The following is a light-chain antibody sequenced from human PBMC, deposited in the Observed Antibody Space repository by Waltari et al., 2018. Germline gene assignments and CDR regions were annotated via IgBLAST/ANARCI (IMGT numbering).Light chain of an antibody. V-gene: IGLV1-40*01. CDR1: SSNIGAGYD. CDR3: QTYDSSLSVV. J-gene: IGLJ2*01. Sequence: QSVLTQPPSVSGAPGPRVTIPCTGSSSNIGAGYDLHWYQQLPGTAPKLLIYGNSNRPSGVPDRFSGSKSGTSASLAITGLQAEDEADYYCQTYDSSLSVVFGGGTKLTVL. CDR2: GNS.